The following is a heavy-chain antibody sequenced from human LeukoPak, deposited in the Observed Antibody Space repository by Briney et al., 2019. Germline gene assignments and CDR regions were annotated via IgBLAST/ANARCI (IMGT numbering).Heavy chain of an antibody. V-gene: IGHV3-30*18. CDR2: ISYDGSNK. CDR1: GFTFSSYG. Sequence: GGSLRLSCAASGFTFSSYGMHWVRQAPGKGLEWVAVISYDGSNKYYADSVKGRFTISRDNSKNTLYLQMNSLRAEDTAVYYCAKQLQRIAVAGLFDYWGQGTLVTVSS. J-gene: IGHJ4*02. D-gene: IGHD6-19*01. CDR3: AKQLQRIAVAGLFDY.